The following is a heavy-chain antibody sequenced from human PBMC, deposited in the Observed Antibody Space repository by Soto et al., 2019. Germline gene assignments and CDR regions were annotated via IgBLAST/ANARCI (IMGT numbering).Heavy chain of an antibody. CDR2: IIPVFGTT. V-gene: IGHV1-69*01. Sequence: QVHLVQSGAEVKKAGSSVEVSCKAPGGTFKNNGISWVRQAPGQGLEWMGGIIPVFGTTNYAQKFQGRLTITADDFTSTVYMELSRLRYEDTAVYYCARENGVAVATILYYLDYWGPGTLVTVSS. CDR1: GGTFKNNG. J-gene: IGHJ4*02. D-gene: IGHD5-12*01. CDR3: ARENGVAVATILYYLDY.